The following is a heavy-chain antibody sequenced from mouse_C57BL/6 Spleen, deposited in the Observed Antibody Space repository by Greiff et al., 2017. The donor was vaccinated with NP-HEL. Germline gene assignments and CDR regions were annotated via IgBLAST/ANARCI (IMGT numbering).Heavy chain of an antibody. CDR3: ARRDSYGSSYYFDY. Sequence: KPGQGLEWIGDIYPGSGSTNYNEKFKSKATLTVDTSSSTAYMQLSSLTSEDSAVYYCARRDSYGSSYYFDYWGQGTTLTVSS. J-gene: IGHJ2*01. V-gene: IGHV1-55*01. CDR2: IYPGSGST. D-gene: IGHD1-1*01.